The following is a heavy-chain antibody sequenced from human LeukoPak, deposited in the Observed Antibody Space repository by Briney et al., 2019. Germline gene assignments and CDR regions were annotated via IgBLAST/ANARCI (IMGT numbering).Heavy chain of an antibody. CDR1: GGSISTYI. CDR2: IYTSGST. D-gene: IGHD5-24*01. Sequence: PSETLSLTCTVSGGSISTYIWSWIRQTAGKGLEWIGRIYTSGSTNYNPSLKSRVTMSVDTSKNQFSLKLSSVTAADTAVYYCARDNSVRDEAWWFNPWGQGTLVTVSS. V-gene: IGHV4-4*07. CDR3: ARDNSVRDEAWWFNP. J-gene: IGHJ5*02.